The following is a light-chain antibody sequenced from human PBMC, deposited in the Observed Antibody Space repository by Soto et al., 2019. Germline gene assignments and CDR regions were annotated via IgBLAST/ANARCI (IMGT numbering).Light chain of an antibody. Sequence: EIVLTQSPDTLSLSPGERATLSCRASQSVRSKYLAWYQQKPGQAPRFLIYDASSRATGIPDRFSGSGSGTDFTLTISRLEPEDFAVYYCQQYGSSPLTFGGGTKLEIK. J-gene: IGKJ4*01. V-gene: IGKV3-20*01. CDR1: QSVRSKY. CDR2: DAS. CDR3: QQYGSSPLT.